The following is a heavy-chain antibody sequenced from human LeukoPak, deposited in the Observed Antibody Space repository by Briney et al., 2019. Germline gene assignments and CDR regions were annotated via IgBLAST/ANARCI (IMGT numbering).Heavy chain of an antibody. J-gene: IGHJ6*02. CDR2: ISWDSGSI. Sequence: HPGGSLRLSCAVSGFIFHDHAMHWVRQAPGKGLEWVSGISWDSGSIGYADSVKGRFTISRDNAKNSLFLQMDSLRGDDTALYYCAKDISGSYSNTGHYYGMDIWGQGTPVTVSS. V-gene: IGHV3-9*01. D-gene: IGHD1-26*01. CDR3: AKDISGSYSNTGHYYGMDI. CDR1: GFIFHDHA.